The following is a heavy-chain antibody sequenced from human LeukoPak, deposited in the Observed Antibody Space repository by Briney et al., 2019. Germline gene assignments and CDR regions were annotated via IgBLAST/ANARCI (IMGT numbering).Heavy chain of an antibody. Sequence: SETLSLTCSVPGGTLNSFYWSWIRQPPGKGLEYIGYVYYTGKTNYNPSFKSRVTLSADTSKNQFSLKLSSVTVADTAVYYCARWNAVITSLDHWGQGILVAVSS. V-gene: IGHV4-59*08. J-gene: IGHJ4*02. CDR1: GGTLNSFY. D-gene: IGHD3-16*01. CDR2: VYYTGKT. CDR3: ARWNAVITSLDH.